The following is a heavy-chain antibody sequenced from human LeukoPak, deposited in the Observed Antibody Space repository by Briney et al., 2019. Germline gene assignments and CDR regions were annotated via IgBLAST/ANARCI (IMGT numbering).Heavy chain of an antibody. CDR3: AISIAPLGTEAFDI. V-gene: IGHV3-30*04. J-gene: IGHJ4*02. CDR1: GFTFSSYA. CDR2: ISYDGSNK. D-gene: IGHD1-7*01. Sequence: GRSLRLSCAASGFTFSSYAMHWVRQAPGKGLEWVAVISYDGSNKYYADSVKGRFTISRDNSKSTLYLQMNSLRAEDTAVYYCAISIAPLGTEAFDIWGQGTLVTVSS.